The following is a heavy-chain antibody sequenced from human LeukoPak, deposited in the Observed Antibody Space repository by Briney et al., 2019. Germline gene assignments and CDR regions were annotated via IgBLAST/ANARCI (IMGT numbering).Heavy chain of an antibody. Sequence: KPSETLSLTCSVSDGSINSYYWNWIRRPPGKGLEWIEYIYYNGNTNYSPSLKSRVTMSVDTSKNLFSLKVSSVTAADTAVYYCARGRSNYYGMDVWGQGTTVTVSS. V-gene: IGHV4-59*01. CDR1: DGSINSYY. CDR2: IYYNGNT. J-gene: IGHJ6*02. CDR3: ARGRSNYYGMDV. D-gene: IGHD1-26*01.